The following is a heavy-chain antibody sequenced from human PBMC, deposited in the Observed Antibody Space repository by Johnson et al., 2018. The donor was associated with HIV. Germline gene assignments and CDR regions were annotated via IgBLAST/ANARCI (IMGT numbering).Heavy chain of an antibody. J-gene: IGHJ3*02. CDR2: ISSNGGST. V-gene: IGHV3-64*04. CDR1: GFTFSMYA. D-gene: IGHD4-11*01. CDR3: ARDTYSSDACDI. Sequence: QVQLVESGGGLVQPGGSLRLSCAASGFTFSMYAMHWVRQAPGKGLEYVSAISSNGGSTYYADSVKGRFTISRDNAKNSLYLQMNSLRAEDTALYYCARDTYSSDACDIWGQGTMVTVSS.